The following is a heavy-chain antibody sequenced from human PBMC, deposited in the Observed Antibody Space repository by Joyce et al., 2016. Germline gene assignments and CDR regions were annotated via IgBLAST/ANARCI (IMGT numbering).Heavy chain of an antibody. J-gene: IGHJ4*02. CDR1: GYTFTGYY. V-gene: IGHV1-2*06. D-gene: IGHD3-16*01. Sequence: QVQQVQSGVEVKKTGASVKVSCKASGYTFTGYYMHWVRQAPGQVLEGMGRINPNSGGTNCAQKFQGRVTVTRDTSISTAYMELIMLRSDDTAVYYCARDHPAYEYIWGSNGLFDYWGQGTLVTVSS. CDR3: ARDHPAYEYIWGSNGLFDY. CDR2: INPNSGGT.